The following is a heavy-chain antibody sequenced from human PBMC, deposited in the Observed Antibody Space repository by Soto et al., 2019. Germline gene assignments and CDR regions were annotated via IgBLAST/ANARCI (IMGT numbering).Heavy chain of an antibody. CDR1: GFTFSSYS. CDR3: AREADYVNWFDP. V-gene: IGHV3-48*01. CDR2: ISSSSSTI. Sequence: EVQLVESGGGLVQPGGSLRLSCAASGFTFSSYSMNWVRQAPGKGLEWVSYISSSSSTIYYADSVKGRFTISRDNAKNSLYLQTTSLRAEDTAVYYCAREADYVNWFDPWGQGTLVTVSS. D-gene: IGHD4-17*01. J-gene: IGHJ5*02.